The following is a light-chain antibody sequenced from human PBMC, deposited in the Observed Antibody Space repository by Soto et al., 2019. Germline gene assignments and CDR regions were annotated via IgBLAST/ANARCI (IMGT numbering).Light chain of an antibody. CDR1: SSDVGGYNF. CDR2: DVT. J-gene: IGLJ1*01. CDR3: TSYKSSSTYV. Sequence: QSALTQPASVSGSPGQSITISCTGTSSDVGGYNFVSWYQQYPGKAPQLVIYDVTNRPSGVSDRFSGFKSANTASLTISGLQAEDEADYYCTSYKSSSTYVFGTGTKVTVL. V-gene: IGLV2-14*01.